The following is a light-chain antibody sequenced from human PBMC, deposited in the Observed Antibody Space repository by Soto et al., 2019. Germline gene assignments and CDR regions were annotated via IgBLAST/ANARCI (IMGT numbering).Light chain of an antibody. CDR3: QQYFGTPLT. J-gene: IGKJ4*01. Sequence: DIVMTQSPDSLAVSLGERATINCKSSQSVFYNSTNKNFLAWYQQKPGQPPKLLIYWASTRESGVPDRFSGRGSVTDFTLTISSLQADDVAVYYCQQYFGTPLTFGGGTKVEI. V-gene: IGKV4-1*01. CDR1: QSVFYNSTNKNF. CDR2: WAS.